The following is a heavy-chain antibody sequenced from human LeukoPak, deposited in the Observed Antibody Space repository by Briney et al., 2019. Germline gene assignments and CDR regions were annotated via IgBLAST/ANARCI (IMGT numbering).Heavy chain of an antibody. CDR1: GYTFTSYG. CDR2: ISAYNGNT. D-gene: IGHD5-18*01. Sequence: ASVKVSCKASGYTFTSYGISWVRQAPGQGLEWMGWISAYNGNTNYAPKLQGRVTMTTDTSTSTAYMELRSLRSDDTAVYYCARVGLRGYSYARHFDYWGQGTLVTVSS. V-gene: IGHV1-18*01. J-gene: IGHJ4*02. CDR3: ARVGLRGYSYARHFDY.